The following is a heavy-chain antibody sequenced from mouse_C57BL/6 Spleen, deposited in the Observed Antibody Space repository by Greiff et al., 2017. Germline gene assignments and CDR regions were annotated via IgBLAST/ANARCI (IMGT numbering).Heavy chain of an antibody. CDR3: ARSKSNYLVFALCY. CDR1: GFTFSSYG. D-gene: IGHD2-5*01. V-gene: IGHV5-17*03. J-gene: IGHJ4*01. CDR2: ISSGSSST. Sequence: EVQLVQSGGGLVKPGGSLKLSCEASGFTFSSYGMSWVRQAPGKGLEWVAYISSGSSSTYYTDNVKGRFTMSRDNAKSTLYLQISSLKSEDTAMYYCARSKSNYLVFALCYWGQGTSVTVSS.